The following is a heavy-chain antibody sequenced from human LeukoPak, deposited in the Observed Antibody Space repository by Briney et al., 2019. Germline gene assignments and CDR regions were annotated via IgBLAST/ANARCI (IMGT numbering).Heavy chain of an antibody. CDR2: IRSSGSTI. V-gene: IGHV3-48*03. D-gene: IGHD4-17*01. Sequence: GSLSLSCAVSGFTLSSVETNWVRPAPGQGLDWALYIRSSGSTIYYADSVRGRFTISRDNAKNSLYLQRNSLRAEDTAVYYCARDSGDYVFRSAFDIWGQGTMVTVSS. J-gene: IGHJ3*02. CDR3: ARDSGDYVFRSAFDI. CDR1: GFTLSSVE.